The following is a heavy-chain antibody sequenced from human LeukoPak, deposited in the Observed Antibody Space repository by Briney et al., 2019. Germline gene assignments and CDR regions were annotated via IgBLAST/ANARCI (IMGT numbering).Heavy chain of an antibody. Sequence: GGSLRLSCAASGFTFSSYSMNWVRQAPGKGLEWVSSISSSSSYIYYADSVKGRFTISRDNAKNSLYLQMSSLRAEDTAAYYCARGRWGSGYYFDYWGQGTLVTVSS. J-gene: IGHJ4*02. CDR2: ISSSSSYI. CDR1: GFTFSSYS. D-gene: IGHD6-25*01. CDR3: ARGRWGSGYYFDY. V-gene: IGHV3-21*01.